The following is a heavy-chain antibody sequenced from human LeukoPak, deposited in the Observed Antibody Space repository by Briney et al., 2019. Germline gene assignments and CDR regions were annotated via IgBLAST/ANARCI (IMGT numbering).Heavy chain of an antibody. D-gene: IGHD2-2*01. CDR3: ARVLCSSTSCYPYFDY. J-gene: IGHJ4*02. V-gene: IGHV4-30-2*01. Sequence: SETLSLTCAVSGGSISSGGYSWSWIRQPPGKGLEWIGYIYHSGSTYYNPSLKSRVTISVDRPKNQFSLKLSSVTAADTAVYYCARVLCSSTSCYPYFDYWGQGTLVTVSS. CDR1: GGSISSGGYS. CDR2: IYHSGST.